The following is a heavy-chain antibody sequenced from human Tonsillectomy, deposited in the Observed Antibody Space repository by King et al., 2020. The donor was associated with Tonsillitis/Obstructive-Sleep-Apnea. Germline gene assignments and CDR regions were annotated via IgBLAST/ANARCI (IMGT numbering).Heavy chain of an antibody. CDR2: INHSGST. D-gene: IGHD2-8*01. V-gene: IGHV4-34*01. Sequence: VQLQQWGAGLLKPSETLSLTCAVYGESFSGYYWSCIRQPPGKGLEWIGEINHSGSTNYNPSLKSRVTISVDTSKNQFSLKLSPVTAADTAVYYCARGIVLMVYATFDYWGQGTLVTVSS. CDR3: ARGIVLMVYATFDY. CDR1: GESFSGYY. J-gene: IGHJ4*02.